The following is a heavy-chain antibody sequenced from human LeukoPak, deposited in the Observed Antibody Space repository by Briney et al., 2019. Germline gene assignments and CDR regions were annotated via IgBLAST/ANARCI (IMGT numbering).Heavy chain of an antibody. CDR1: GGSISSYY. CDR3: ARGVIQLWSSYYFDY. J-gene: IGHJ4*02. Sequence: SETLSLTCTVSGGSISSYYWSWIRQSPGKGLEWIGYIYYSGSTNYNPSLNSRVTMSVDTSKNQFSLKLSSMTAADTAVYYCARGVIQLWSSYYFDYWGQGTLVTVSS. CDR2: IYYSGST. D-gene: IGHD5-18*01. V-gene: IGHV4-59*08.